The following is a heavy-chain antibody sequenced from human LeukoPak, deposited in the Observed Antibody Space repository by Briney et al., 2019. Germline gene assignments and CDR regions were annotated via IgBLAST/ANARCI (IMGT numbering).Heavy chain of an antibody. CDR1: GYTFTSYG. J-gene: IGHJ4*02. CDR3: ARGDPSSSSWLGFDY. Sequence: GASVKVSCKASGYTFTSYGISWVRQAPGQGLEWMGWMSAYNGNTNYAQKLQGRVTMTTDTSTSTAYMELRSLRSDDTAVYYCARGDPSSSSWLGFDYWGQGTLVTVSS. CDR2: MSAYNGNT. V-gene: IGHV1-18*01. D-gene: IGHD6-6*01.